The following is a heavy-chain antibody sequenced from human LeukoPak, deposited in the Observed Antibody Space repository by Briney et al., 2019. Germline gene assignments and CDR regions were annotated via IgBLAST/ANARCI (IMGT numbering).Heavy chain of an antibody. CDR1: GFSVGANY. D-gene: IGHD3-9*01. V-gene: IGHV3-53*01. CDR3: ARELTGYYTVIDY. CDR2: IYTGGST. Sequence: GGSLRLSCAASGFSVGANYMSWVRQAPGKGLEWVSVIYTGGSTYDADSVKGRVTISRDNSKNTLYLQMNNLRAEDTAVYYCARELTGYYTVIDYWGQGTLVTVSS. J-gene: IGHJ4*02.